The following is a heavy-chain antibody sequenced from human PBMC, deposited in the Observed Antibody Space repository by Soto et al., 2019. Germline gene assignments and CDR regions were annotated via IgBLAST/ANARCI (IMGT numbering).Heavy chain of an antibody. CDR1: GYTFTSYG. CDR3: AKESHTIFDFNWFDP. D-gene: IGHD3-3*01. J-gene: IGHJ5*02. CDR2: ISAYNGNT. V-gene: IGHV1-18*01. Sequence: GASVKVSCKASGYTFTSYGISWVRQAPGQGLEWMGWISAYNGNTNYAQKLQGRVTMTTDTSTSTAYMELRGLRSDDTAVYYCAKESHTIFDFNWFDPWGQGTLVTVS.